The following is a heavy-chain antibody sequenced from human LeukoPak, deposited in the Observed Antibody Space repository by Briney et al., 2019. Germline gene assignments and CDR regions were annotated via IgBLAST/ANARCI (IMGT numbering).Heavy chain of an antibody. J-gene: IGHJ1*01. Sequence: EASVKVSCKASGYTFTSYDINWVRQATGQGLEWMGWMNPINGNTGYAQKFQGRVTMTRDTSIRTAYMELSSLRSDDTAVYYCARAPREWGYKHWGQGTLVTVSS. CDR1: GYTFTSYD. V-gene: IGHV1-8*01. CDR2: MNPINGNT. D-gene: IGHD5-18*01. CDR3: ARAPREWGYKH.